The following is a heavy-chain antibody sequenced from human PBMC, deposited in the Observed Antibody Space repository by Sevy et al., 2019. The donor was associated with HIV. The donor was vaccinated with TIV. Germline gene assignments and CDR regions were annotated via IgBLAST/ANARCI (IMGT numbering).Heavy chain of an antibody. CDR3: ARGDYYGSGSYYKGFQH. V-gene: IGHV1-69*13. CDR2: IIPIFGTA. Sequence: ASVKVSCKASGGAFSSYAISWVRQAPGQGLEWMGGIIPIFGTANYAQKFQGRVTITADESTSTAYMELSSLRSEDTAVYYCARGDYYGSGSYYKGFQHWGQGTLVTVSS. J-gene: IGHJ1*01. CDR1: GGAFSSYA. D-gene: IGHD3-10*01.